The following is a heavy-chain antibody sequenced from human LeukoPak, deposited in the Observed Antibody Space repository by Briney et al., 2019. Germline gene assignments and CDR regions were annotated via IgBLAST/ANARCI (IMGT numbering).Heavy chain of an antibody. Sequence: GGSLRLSCAASGFTFSNFAIHWVRQAPGKGLEWVAVILYDGRNKYYGDSVEGRFTISRDNSKNTVYLEMNSQRAEDTAVYYCAKDLMKTGYCSGASCYGRTDWGQGTLVTVSS. CDR1: GFTFSNFA. J-gene: IGHJ4*02. CDR2: ILYDGRNK. D-gene: IGHD2-15*01. V-gene: IGHV3-30*18. CDR3: AKDLMKTGYCSGASCYGRTD.